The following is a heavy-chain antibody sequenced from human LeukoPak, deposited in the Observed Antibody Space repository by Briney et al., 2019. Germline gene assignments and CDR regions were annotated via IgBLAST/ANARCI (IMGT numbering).Heavy chain of an antibody. CDR3: ARRCYDFWRYCKEDDTLDI. CDR2: IYPGASDT. J-gene: IGHJ3*02. CDR1: GYIFPNYW. D-gene: IGHD3-3*01. Sequence: GESLKISCKGSGYIFPNYWIGWVRQVPGKGLEWMGIIYPGASDTRYSPSFQGQVTISADKSISTAYLQWSSLKASDTAMYYCARRCYDFWRYCKEDDTLDIWGQGTMVTVSS. V-gene: IGHV5-51*01.